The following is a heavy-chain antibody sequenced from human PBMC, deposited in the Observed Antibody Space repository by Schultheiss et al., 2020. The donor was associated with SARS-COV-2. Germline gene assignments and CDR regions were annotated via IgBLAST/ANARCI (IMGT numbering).Heavy chain of an antibody. J-gene: IGHJ6*02. Sequence: GGSLRLSCAASGFTFRTHAMTWVRQAPGEGLEWVSGISGSGATTYNADSVKGRFTISRDNAKNTLYLQMNSLRGEDTAVYYCAKSGGYGPSYYYYGMDVWGQGTTVTVSS. CDR1: GFTFRTHA. CDR2: ISGSGATT. CDR3: AKSGGYGPSYYYYGMDV. V-gene: IGHV3-23*01. D-gene: IGHD5-12*01.